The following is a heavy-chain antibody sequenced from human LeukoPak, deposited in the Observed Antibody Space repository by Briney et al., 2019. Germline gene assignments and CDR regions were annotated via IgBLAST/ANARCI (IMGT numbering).Heavy chain of an antibody. V-gene: IGHV4-59*12. CDR1: GGSISTYY. J-gene: IGHJ4*02. Sequence: PSETLSLTCTVSGGSISTYYWSWIRQPPGKGLEYIGYIHYSGSTNYNPSLKSRVTISVDTSKNQFSLKLSSVTAADTAVYYCARGFATMVRGVVLDFWGQGTLVTVSS. D-gene: IGHD3-10*01. CDR3: ARGFATMVRGVVLDF. CDR2: IHYSGST.